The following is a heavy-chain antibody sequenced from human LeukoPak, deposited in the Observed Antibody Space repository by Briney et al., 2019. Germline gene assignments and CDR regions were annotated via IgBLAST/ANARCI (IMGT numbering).Heavy chain of an antibody. V-gene: IGHV1-69*13. CDR1: GGTFSSYA. CDR3: ARDQDRDGYNLDY. CDR2: IIPIFGTA. Sequence: SVKVSCKASGGTFSSYAISWVRQAPGQGLEWMGGIIPIFGTANYAQKFQGRVAIAADESTSTAYMELSSLRSEDTAVYYCARDQDRDGYNLDYWGQGTLVTVSS. J-gene: IGHJ4*02. D-gene: IGHD5-24*01.